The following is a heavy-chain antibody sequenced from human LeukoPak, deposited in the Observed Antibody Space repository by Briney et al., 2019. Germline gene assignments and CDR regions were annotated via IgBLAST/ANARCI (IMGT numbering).Heavy chain of an antibody. J-gene: IGHJ4*02. CDR2: IYSGGST. CDR1: GFNFRAYW. Sequence: GGSLRLSCTTSGFNFRAYWMGWVRQAPGKGLEWVSVIYSGGSTYYADSVKGRFTISRDNSKNTLYLQMNSLRAEDTAVYYCASLRGQDWGQGTLVTVSS. V-gene: IGHV3-66*01. CDR3: ASLRGQD.